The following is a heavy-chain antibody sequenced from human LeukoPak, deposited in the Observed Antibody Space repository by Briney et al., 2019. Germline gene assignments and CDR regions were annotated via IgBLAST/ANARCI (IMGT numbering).Heavy chain of an antibody. V-gene: IGHV3-21*04. J-gene: IGHJ4*02. Sequence: GGSLRLSCAASGFTFSSYSMNWVRQAPGKGLEWVSSISSSSSYIYYADTVKGRFTISRDNSKNTLYLQMNSVRAEDTAVYYCADPGYSSSWLNYWGQGTLVTVSS. CDR1: GFTFSSYS. D-gene: IGHD6-13*01. CDR3: ADPGYSSSWLNY. CDR2: ISSSSSYI.